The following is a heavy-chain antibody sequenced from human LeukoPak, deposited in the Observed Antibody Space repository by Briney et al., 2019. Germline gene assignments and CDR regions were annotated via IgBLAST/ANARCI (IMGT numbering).Heavy chain of an antibody. CDR2: INPNSGGT. Sequence: GASVKVSCKASGYTFTGYYMHWVRQAPGQGLEWMGWINPNSGGTNYAQKFQGRVTMTRDTSISTAYMELSRLRSDDTAVYYCARDPRYSYGLSFDYWGQGTLVTVSS. J-gene: IGHJ4*02. V-gene: IGHV1-2*02. D-gene: IGHD5-18*01. CDR3: ARDPRYSYGLSFDY. CDR1: GYTFTGYY.